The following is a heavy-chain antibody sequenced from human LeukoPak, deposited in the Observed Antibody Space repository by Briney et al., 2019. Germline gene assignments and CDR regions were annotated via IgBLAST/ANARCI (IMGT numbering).Heavy chain of an antibody. Sequence: SETLSLTCAVYGGSFSGDFWSWIRQSPGKGLEWIGEINHGGSTTYNPSLQSRVTISVDTSKNQFSLKLSSVTAADTAVYYCARDNNKAGYYYYMDVWGKGTTVTISS. CDR3: ARDNNKAGYYYYMDV. J-gene: IGHJ6*03. CDR2: INHGGST. D-gene: IGHD2/OR15-2a*01. V-gene: IGHV4-34*01. CDR1: GGSFSGDF.